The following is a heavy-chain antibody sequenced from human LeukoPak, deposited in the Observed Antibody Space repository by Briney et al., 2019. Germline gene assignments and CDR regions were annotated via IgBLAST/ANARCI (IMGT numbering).Heavy chain of an antibody. D-gene: IGHD2-15*01. V-gene: IGHV1-2*02. J-gene: IGHJ4*02. CDR1: GYTFTGYY. CDR2: INPNSGGT. CDR3: AVDCSGGSCYGD. Sequence: KVSCKXSGYTFTGYYMHWVRQAPGQGLEWMGWINPNSGGTNYAQKFQGRVTMTGDTSISTAYMELSRLRSDDTAVYYCAVDCSGGSCYGDWGQGTLVTVSS.